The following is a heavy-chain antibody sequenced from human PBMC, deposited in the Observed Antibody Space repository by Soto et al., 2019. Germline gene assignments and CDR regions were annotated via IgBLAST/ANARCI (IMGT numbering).Heavy chain of an antibody. CDR1: GFTFSSYS. D-gene: IGHD5-12*01. CDR3: ARGYSGYVRDGMDV. J-gene: IGHJ6*02. V-gene: IGHV3-21*01. CDR2: ISSSSSYI. Sequence: GGSLRLSCAASGFTFSSYSMIWVRQAPGKGLEWVSSISSSSSYIYYADSVKGRFTISRDNAKNSLYLQMNSLRAEDTAVYYCARGYSGYVRDGMDVWGQGTTVTVSS.